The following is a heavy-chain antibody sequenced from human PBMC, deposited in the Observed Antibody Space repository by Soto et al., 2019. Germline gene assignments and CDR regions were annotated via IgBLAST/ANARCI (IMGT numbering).Heavy chain of an antibody. V-gene: IGHV4-30-2*01. D-gene: IGHD3-10*01. CDR3: ARGLGP. CDR1: GGSMSSGGSF. CDR2: IYHSGST. Sequence: QLQLQESGSGLVKPSQTLSLPCAVSGGSMSSGGSFWGWIRQPPGKGLEWIGYIYHSGSTYYNPSLKSRVTISVDRSKNQFSLKLSSVTAADTAVYYCARGLGPWGQGTLVTVSS. J-gene: IGHJ5*02.